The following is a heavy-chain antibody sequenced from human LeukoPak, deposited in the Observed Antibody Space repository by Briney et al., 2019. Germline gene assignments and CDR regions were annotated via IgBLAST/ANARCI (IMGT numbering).Heavy chain of an antibody. D-gene: IGHD3-22*01. V-gene: IGHV3-7*04. CDR3: ARDEHQYYHASSGRFDY. CDR1: GFTFSYYW. J-gene: IGHJ4*02. Sequence: GGSLRLSCAASGFTFSYYWMGWVRQAPGKGLEWVANIKQDRSEKYYVDSVKGRFTISRDNAKNSLYLQMNSMRAEDTAVYYCARDEHQYYHASSGRFDYWGQGILVTVSS. CDR2: IKQDRSEK.